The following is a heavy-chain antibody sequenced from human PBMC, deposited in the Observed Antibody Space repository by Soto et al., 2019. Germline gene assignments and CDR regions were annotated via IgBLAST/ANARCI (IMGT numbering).Heavy chain of an antibody. CDR3: ARTDYELGSFTEITRATDYYYGMDV. CDR2: IIPIFGTA. V-gene: IGHV1-69*13. CDR1: GGTFSSYA. J-gene: IGHJ6*02. D-gene: IGHD3-22*01. Sequence: GASVKVSCKASGGTFSSYAISWVRQAPGQGLEWMGGIIPIFGTANYAQKFQGRVTITADESTSTAYMELSSLRSEDTAVYYCARTDYELGSFTEITRATDYYYGMDVWGQGTTVTVSS.